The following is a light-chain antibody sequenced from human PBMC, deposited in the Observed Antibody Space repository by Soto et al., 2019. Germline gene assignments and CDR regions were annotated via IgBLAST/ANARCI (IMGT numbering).Light chain of an antibody. CDR3: QQYYSTPST. Sequence: EIVLTQSPGTLSLSPGEGATLSCRASQSVSSSYIAWYQQRPGQTPSLLIYGASTRATGIPDRFSGSGSGTDFTLTISSLQAEDVAVYYCQQYYSTPSTFGQGTKVDIK. CDR2: GAS. V-gene: IGKV3-20*01. J-gene: IGKJ1*01. CDR1: QSVSSSY.